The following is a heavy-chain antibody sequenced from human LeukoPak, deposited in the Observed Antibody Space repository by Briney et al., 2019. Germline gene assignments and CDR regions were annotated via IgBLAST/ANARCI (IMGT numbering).Heavy chain of an antibody. V-gene: IGHV3-48*03. CDR2: ISSSGSTI. CDR1: GFTFSSYE. J-gene: IGHJ4*02. Sequence: GGSLRLSCAASGFTFSSYEMNWVRQAPGKGLEWVSYISSSGSTIYYADSVKGRFTISRDNAKNSLYLQMNSLRAEDTAVYYCARVLARCSGGSCYSGLYYFDYWGQGTLVTVSS. D-gene: IGHD2-15*01. CDR3: ARVLARCSGGSCYSGLYYFDY.